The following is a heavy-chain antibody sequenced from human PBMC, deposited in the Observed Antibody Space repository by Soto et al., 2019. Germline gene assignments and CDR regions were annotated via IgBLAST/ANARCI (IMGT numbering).Heavy chain of an antibody. V-gene: IGHV3-30*18. CDR3: AKDLLHNTVTTGGP. CDR2: ISYHGNDK. Sequence: QVQLVESGGGVVQPGRSLRLSCAASGFTFSSYGMHWVRQAPGKGLEWVAVISYHGNDKYYAHTVTGRFPISRDNFKSTLYLQMSSLRDEDTAMYFCAKDLLHNTVTTGGPWCQGTVVTVSS. CDR1: GFTFSSYG. J-gene: IGHJ5*02. D-gene: IGHD4-17*01.